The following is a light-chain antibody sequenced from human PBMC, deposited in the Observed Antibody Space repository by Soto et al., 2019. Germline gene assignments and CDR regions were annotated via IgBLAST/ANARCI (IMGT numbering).Light chain of an antibody. J-gene: IGKJ1*01. V-gene: IGKV3-15*01. Sequence: ERVLTKNPATLSVSLGDSATLSCRASQSVSLSLAWYQMRPGQPPRLLIYGASTRATDIPARFSGSGSGTDFTLTISSLQSEDFAVHFCQQYPILPLWPFG. CDR3: QQYPILPLWP. CDR2: GAS. CDR1: QSVSLS.